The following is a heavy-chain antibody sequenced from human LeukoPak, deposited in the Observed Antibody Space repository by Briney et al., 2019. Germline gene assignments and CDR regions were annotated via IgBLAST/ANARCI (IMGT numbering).Heavy chain of an antibody. CDR2: IYYSGST. D-gene: IGHD1-1*01. J-gene: IGHJ5*02. CDR1: GGSISSYY. CDR3: ARMKRLGGNGAKKYWFDP. V-gene: IGHV4-59*08. Sequence: SETLSLTCTVSGGSISSYYWSWIRQPPGKGLEWIGYIYYSGSTNYNPSLKSRVTISVDTSKNQFSLKLSSVTAADTAVYYCARMKRLGGNGAKKYWFDPWGQGTLVTVSS.